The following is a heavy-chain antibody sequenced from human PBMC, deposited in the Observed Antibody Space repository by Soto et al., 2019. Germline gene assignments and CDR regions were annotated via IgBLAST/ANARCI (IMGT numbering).Heavy chain of an antibody. D-gene: IGHD3-3*01. CDR1: GYTFTSYY. Sequence: GASVKVSCKASGYTFTSYYMHWVRQAPGQGLEWMGIVNPSGGSTSYAQKFQGRVTMTRDTSTSTVYMELSSLRSEDTAVYYCARALWSGYQIDYWGQGTLVTVSS. CDR2: VNPSGGST. J-gene: IGHJ4*02. CDR3: ARALWSGYQIDY. V-gene: IGHV1-46*03.